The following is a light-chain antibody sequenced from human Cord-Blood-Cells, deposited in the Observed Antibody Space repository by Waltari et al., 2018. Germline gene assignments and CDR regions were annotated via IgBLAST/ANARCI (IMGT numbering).Light chain of an antibody. CDR2: EVS. J-gene: IGLJ2*01. V-gene: IGLV2-23*02. CDR3: CSYAGSSTYVV. Sequence: QSALTQPASVSGSPEQSITISCTGTRSDVGSYNLVSWYQQHPGKAPKLIIYEVSKRPSGVSNRFSGSTSGNTASLTISGLQAEDEADYYCCSYAGSSTYVVFGGGTKLTVL. CDR1: RSDVGSYNL.